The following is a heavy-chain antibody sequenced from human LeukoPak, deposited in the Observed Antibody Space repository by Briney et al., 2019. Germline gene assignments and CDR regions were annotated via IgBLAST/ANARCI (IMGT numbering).Heavy chain of an antibody. V-gene: IGHV3-53*01. CDR2: IYSGGST. Sequence: GGSLRLSCAASGFTVSSNYMNWVRQAPGKGLEWVSVIYSGGSTYYADSVKGRFTISRDNSKNTLYLQMNSLRAEDTAVYYCARDLRGGYNAFDIWGQGTMVTVSS. CDR3: ARDLRGGYNAFDI. D-gene: IGHD5-12*01. CDR1: GFTVSSNY. J-gene: IGHJ3*02.